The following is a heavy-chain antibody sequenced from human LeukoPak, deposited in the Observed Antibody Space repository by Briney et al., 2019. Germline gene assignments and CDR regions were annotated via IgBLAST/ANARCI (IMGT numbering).Heavy chain of an antibody. J-gene: IGHJ4*02. D-gene: IGHD3-10*01. CDR1: GFTFSSYS. Sequence: GGSLRLSCAASGFTFSSYSMNWVRQAPGKGLEWVAFIRYDGSNKYYADSVKGRFTISRDNSKNTLYLQMNSLRAEDTAVYYCAKDWETYYYGSGSYPKYWGQGTLVTVSS. CDR3: AKDWETYYYGSGSYPKY. CDR2: IRYDGSNK. V-gene: IGHV3-30*02.